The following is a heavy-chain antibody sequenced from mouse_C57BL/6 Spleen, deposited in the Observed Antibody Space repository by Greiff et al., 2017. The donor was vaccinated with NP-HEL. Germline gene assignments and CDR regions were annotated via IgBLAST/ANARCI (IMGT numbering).Heavy chain of an antibody. J-gene: IGHJ3*01. CDR2: IWSGGST. CDR1: GFSLTSYG. V-gene: IGHV2-2*01. Sequence: QVQLQQSGPGLVQPSQSLSITCTVSGFSLTSYGVHWVRQSPGKGLEWLGVIWSGGSTDYNAAFISRLSISKDNSKSQVFFKMNSLQADDTAIYYCARILDSSGPAWFAYWGQGTLVTVSA. CDR3: ARILDSSGPAWFAY. D-gene: IGHD3-2*02.